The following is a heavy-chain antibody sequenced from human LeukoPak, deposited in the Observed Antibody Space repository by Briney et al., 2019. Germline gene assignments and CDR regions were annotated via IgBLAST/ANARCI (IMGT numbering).Heavy chain of an antibody. D-gene: IGHD2-15*01. J-gene: IGHJ6*02. V-gene: IGHV3-48*02. CDR3: AIVVVTNYGMDV. CDR2: IYSGAGPQ. CDR1: GLTFSDYT. Sequence: GGSLRLSCAASGLTFSDYTVNWVRQAPGKGLEWISNIYSGAGPQYYADSVKGRFTISRDNAENSVSLQMSSLRDEDTAVYYCAIVVVTNYGMDVWGQGTTVTVSS.